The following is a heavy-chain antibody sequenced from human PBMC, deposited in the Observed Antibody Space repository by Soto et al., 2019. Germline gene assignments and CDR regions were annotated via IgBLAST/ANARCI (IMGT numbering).Heavy chain of an antibody. V-gene: IGHV4-39*01. CDR3: ATRYTSSKPVK. CDR2: ISYTGTT. CDR1: GGSISSSTYF. D-gene: IGHD6-13*01. Sequence: SETLSLTCTVSGGSISSSTYFWGWIRQPPGKGLEWIGSISYTGTTYYNPSLKSRVTISVDTSKNQFSLRLSSVTAADTAVYFCATRYTSSKPVKWGQGXLVTVSS. J-gene: IGHJ4*02.